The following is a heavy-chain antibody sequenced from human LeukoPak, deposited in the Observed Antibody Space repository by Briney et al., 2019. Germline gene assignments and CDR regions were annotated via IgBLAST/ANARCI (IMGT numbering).Heavy chain of an antibody. CDR1: GGSISSGSYY. D-gene: IGHD2-15*01. CDR3: ARGRIADIVVVVAANMWYFDL. CDR2: IYTSGST. J-gene: IGHJ2*01. Sequence: SQTLSLTCTVSGGSISSGSYYWSWIRQPAGKGLEWIGRIYTSGSTNYNPSLKSRVTISVDTSKNQFSLKLSSVTAADTAVYYCARGRIADIVVVVAANMWYFDLWGRGTLVTVSS. V-gene: IGHV4-61*02.